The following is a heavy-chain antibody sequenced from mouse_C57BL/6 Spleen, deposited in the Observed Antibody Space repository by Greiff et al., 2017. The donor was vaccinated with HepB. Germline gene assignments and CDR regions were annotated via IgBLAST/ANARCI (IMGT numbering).Heavy chain of an antibody. V-gene: IGHV5-6*01. CDR1: GFTFSSYG. J-gene: IGHJ3*01. CDR2: ISSGGSYT. Sequence: DVQLVESGGDLVKPGGSLKLSCAASGFTFSSYGMSWVRQTPDKRLEWVATISSGGSYTYYPDSVKGRFTISRDNAKNTLYLQMSSLKSEDTAMYYCAVEGFAYWGQGTLVTVSA. CDR3: AVEGFAY.